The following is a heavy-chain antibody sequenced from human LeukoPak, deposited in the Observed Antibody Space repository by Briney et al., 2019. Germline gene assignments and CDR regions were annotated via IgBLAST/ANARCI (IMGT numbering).Heavy chain of an antibody. D-gene: IGHD3-10*01. V-gene: IGHV4-39*01. CDR3: ARQRYYGSGSLRY. J-gene: IGHJ4*02. CDR2: IYYSGST. Sequence: PSETLSLTCTVSGGSISSSSYYWGWIRQPPGKGLEWIGSIYYSGSTNYNPSLKSRVTISVDTSKNQFSLKLSSVTAADTAVYYCARQRYYGSGSLRYWGQGTLVTVSS. CDR1: GGSISSSSYY.